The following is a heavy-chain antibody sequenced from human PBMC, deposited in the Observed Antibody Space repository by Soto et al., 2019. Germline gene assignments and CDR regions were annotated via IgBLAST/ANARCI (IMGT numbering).Heavy chain of an antibody. CDR3: ARDSSGWSEAEYFQH. Sequence: EVQLVESGVGLVKPGGSLRLSCAASGFTFSSYSMNWVRQAPGKGLEWVSSISSSSSYIYYADSVKGRFTISRDNAKNSLYLQMNSLRAEDTAVYYCARDSSGWSEAEYFQHWGQGTLVTVSS. CDR1: GFTFSSYS. D-gene: IGHD6-19*01. J-gene: IGHJ1*01. CDR2: ISSSSSYI. V-gene: IGHV3-21*01.